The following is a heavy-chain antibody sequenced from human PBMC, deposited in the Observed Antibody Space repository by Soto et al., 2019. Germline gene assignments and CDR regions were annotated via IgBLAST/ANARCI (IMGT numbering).Heavy chain of an antibody. CDR2: ISWDGGST. CDR3: AKDYRRVRLDGSGSMGYFDY. Sequence: PGGSLRLSCAASGFTFDDYTMHWVRQAPGKGLEWVSLISWDGGSTYYADSVKGRFTISRDNSKNSLYLQMNSLRTEDTALYYCAKDYRRVRLDGSGSMGYFDYWGQGTLVTVSS. D-gene: IGHD3-10*01. V-gene: IGHV3-43*01. J-gene: IGHJ4*02. CDR1: GFTFDDYT.